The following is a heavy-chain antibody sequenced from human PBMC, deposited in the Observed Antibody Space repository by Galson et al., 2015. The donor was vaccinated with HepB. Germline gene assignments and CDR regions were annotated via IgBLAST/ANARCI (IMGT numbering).Heavy chain of an antibody. CDR3: ARDGLLWFGYTGYYYGMDV. D-gene: IGHD3-10*01. Sequence: SLRLSCAASGFTFSSYSMNWVRQAPGKGLEWVSAISSSSSYIYYADSAKGRFTISRDNAKNSLYLQMNSLRAEDTAVYYCARDGLLWFGYTGYYYGMDVCCQGTTVTASS. CDR2: ISSSSSYI. V-gene: IGHV3-21*01. CDR1: GFTFSSYS. J-gene: IGHJ6*02.